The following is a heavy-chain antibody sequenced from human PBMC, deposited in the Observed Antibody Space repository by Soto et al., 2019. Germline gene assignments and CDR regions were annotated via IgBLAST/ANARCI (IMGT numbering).Heavy chain of an antibody. CDR1: GGSISSSSYY. CDR2: IYYSGST. J-gene: IGHJ5*02. CDR3: ARLGYNWKLNWFDP. D-gene: IGHD1-20*01. Sequence: SETLSLTCTVSGGSISSSSYYWGWIRQPPGKGLEWIGSIYYSGSTYYNPSLKSRVTISVDTSKNQFSLKLSSVTAADTAVYYCARLGYNWKLNWFDPWGQGTLVTVSS. V-gene: IGHV4-39*01.